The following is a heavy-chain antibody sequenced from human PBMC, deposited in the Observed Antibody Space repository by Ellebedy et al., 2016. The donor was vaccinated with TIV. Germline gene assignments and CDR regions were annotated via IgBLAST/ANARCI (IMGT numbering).Heavy chain of an antibody. D-gene: IGHD2-2*02. CDR2: ITPNTGGT. V-gene: IGHV1-2*02. J-gene: IGHJ4*02. Sequence: ASVQVSCKASGYSFIGYYLHWVRQAPGHGFEWMGWITPNTGGTDYAQTFQDRVKMTRDTSLTTAYMELTRLSPDDGGVYFCARDPGYCKSTSCYNLDFFDFWGQGTLVTVSS. CDR3: ARDPGYCKSTSCYNLDFFDF. CDR1: GYSFIGYY.